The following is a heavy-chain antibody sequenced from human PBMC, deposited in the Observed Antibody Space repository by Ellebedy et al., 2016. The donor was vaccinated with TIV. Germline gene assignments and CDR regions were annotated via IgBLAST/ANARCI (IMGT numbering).Heavy chain of an antibody. J-gene: IGHJ5*02. Sequence: GESLKISXAASGFTFSSYGMHWVRQAPGKGLEWVAVIWYDGSNIYYADSVKGRFTISRDNSKNTLYLQMNSLRAEDTAMYYCARNRIVVVDRRQRNWFDPWGQGTLVTVSS. V-gene: IGHV3-33*01. CDR2: IWYDGSNI. CDR3: ARNRIVVVDRRQRNWFDP. CDR1: GFTFSSYG. D-gene: IGHD2-15*01.